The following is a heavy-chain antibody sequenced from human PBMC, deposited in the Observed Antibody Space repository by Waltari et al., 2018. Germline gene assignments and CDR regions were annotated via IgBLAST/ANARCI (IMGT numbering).Heavy chain of an antibody. CDR1: GGSFSGYY. V-gene: IGHV4-34*01. CDR2: INHSGST. J-gene: IGHJ4*02. Sequence: QVQLQQWGAGLLTPSETLSLTCAVYGGSFSGYYWSWIRQPPGKGLEWIGEINHSGSTNYNPSLKSRVTISVDTSKNQFSLKLSSVTAADTAVYYCARGRVGAPGYWGQGTLVTVSS. D-gene: IGHD1-26*01. CDR3: ARGRVGAPGY.